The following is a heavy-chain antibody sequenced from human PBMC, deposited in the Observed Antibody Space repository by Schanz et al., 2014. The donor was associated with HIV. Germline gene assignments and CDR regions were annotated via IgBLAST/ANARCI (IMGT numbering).Heavy chain of an antibody. CDR2: ISGGGRDK. CDR3: AKDRNGYNQPIES. J-gene: IGHJ5*01. V-gene: IGHV3-23*04. Sequence: VQLVESGGGVVQPGRSLRLSCAASGFTFSTYAMNWVRQAPGKGLEYVATISGGGRDKYYADSVRGRVTISRDNPKNTLYLQIDSLRVEDTAMYYCAKDRNGYNQPIESWGHGTLVSVSS. CDR1: GFTFSTYA. D-gene: IGHD5-18*01.